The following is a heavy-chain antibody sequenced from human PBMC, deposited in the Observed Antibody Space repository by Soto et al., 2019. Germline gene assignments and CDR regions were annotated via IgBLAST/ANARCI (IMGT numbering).Heavy chain of an antibody. V-gene: IGHV1-69*01. J-gene: IGHJ5*02. CDR1: GGTFSSYA. D-gene: IGHD4-17*01. Sequence: QVQLVQSGAEVKKPGSSVKVSCKASGGTFSSYAISWVRQAPGQGLEWMGGIIPIFGTANYAQKFQGRVTITADESTSKAYMELSSLRSEETAVYYCASRLTVTTIGRSWEWFDPWGQGTLVTVSS. CDR3: ASRLTVTTIGRSWEWFDP. CDR2: IIPIFGTA.